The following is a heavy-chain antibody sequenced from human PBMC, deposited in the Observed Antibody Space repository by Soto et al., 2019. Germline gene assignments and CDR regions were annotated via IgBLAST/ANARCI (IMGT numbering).Heavy chain of an antibody. CDR3: AQSLGELLLYDGY. D-gene: IGHD3-16*02. J-gene: IGHJ4*02. CDR1: GFTFSSYP. CDR2: ISDRGDIT. V-gene: IGHV3-23*01. Sequence: GGSLRLSCAASGFTFSSYPMSWVRQAPGKGLEWVSTISDRGDITNYADPVKGRFTISRDNSKNTLYLQMDSLRADDTAVYYCAQSLGELLLYDGYWGQGTLVTVSS.